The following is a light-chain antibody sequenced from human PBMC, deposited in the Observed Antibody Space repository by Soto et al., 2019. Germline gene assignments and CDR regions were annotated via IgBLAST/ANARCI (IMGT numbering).Light chain of an antibody. Sequence: QSALTQPASVSGSPGQSITISCTASSSHIGSSNLVSWYQHHSGKAPKLIIYEGNKRPSGVSNRFSGSKSGKTASLTISGLQADDEGTYYCCSYAGSSPLYVFGTGTKPTVL. CDR3: CSYAGSSPLYV. CDR1: SSHIGSSNL. J-gene: IGLJ1*01. CDR2: EGN. V-gene: IGLV2-23*01.